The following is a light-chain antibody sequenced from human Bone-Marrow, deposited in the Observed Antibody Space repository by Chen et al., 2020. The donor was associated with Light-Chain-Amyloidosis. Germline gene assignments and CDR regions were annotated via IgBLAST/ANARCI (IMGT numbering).Light chain of an antibody. CDR1: QTISSNY. Sequence: EFVLTQSPGTFSLSSGEGANLSCRASQTISSNYLTWYQQKFGQAPRLLIYGSSSRATGIPDRFTGSGSGTDFTLTINRLEPEDFAMYYCQQYGTSPLTFGGGTKVEIK. V-gene: IGKV3-20*01. J-gene: IGKJ4*01. CDR3: QQYGTSPLT. CDR2: GSS.